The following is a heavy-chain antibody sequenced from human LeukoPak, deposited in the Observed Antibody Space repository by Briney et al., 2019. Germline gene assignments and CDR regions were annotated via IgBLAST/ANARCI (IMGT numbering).Heavy chain of an antibody. V-gene: IGHV1-2*02. J-gene: IGHJ4*02. Sequence: ASVKVSCKASGYTFTGYYMHWVRQAPGQGLEWMGWTNPNSGGTNYAQKFQGRVTMTRDTSISTAYMELSRLRSDDTAVYYCARGPLEMATIPYPFDYWGQGTLVTVSS. D-gene: IGHD5-24*01. CDR3: ARGPLEMATIPYPFDY. CDR2: TNPNSGGT. CDR1: GYTFTGYY.